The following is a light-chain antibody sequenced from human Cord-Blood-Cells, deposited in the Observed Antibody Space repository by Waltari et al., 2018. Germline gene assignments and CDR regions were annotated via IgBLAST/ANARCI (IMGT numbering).Light chain of an antibody. J-gene: IGLJ2*01. V-gene: IGLV2-14*01. CDR3: SSYTSSSTVA. CDR2: DVS. CDR1: SSDVGGYNY. Sequence: QSALTQPASVSGSPGQSITISCTGTSSDVGGYNYVPWYQQHPGKAPKLMIYDVSKRPSGVSNRFSGSKSGNTASLTISGLQAEDEADYYCSSYTSSSTVAFGGGTKLTVL.